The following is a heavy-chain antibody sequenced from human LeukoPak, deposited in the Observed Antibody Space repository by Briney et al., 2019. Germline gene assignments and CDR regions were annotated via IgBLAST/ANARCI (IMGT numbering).Heavy chain of an antibody. V-gene: IGHV4-4*07. Sequence: SEALSLTCTVSGGSISSYYWSWIRQPAGKGLEWIGRIYTSGSTNYNPSLKSRVTMSVDTSKNQFSLKLSSVTAADTAVYYCARDRGRVPAAIIWFDPWGQGTLATVSS. CDR3: ARDRGRVPAAIIWFDP. J-gene: IGHJ5*02. D-gene: IGHD2-2*01. CDR1: GGSISSYY. CDR2: IYTSGST.